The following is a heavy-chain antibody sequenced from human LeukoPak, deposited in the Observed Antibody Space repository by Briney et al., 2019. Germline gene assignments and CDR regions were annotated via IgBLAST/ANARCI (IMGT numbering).Heavy chain of an antibody. CDR3: ARTGIAAAGGGGHNWFDP. J-gene: IGHJ5*02. D-gene: IGHD6-13*01. CDR1: GGTFSSYA. Sequence: ASVKVSCKASGGTFSSYAISWVRQAPGQGLEWMGRIIPILGIANYAQKFQGRVTITADKSTSTAYMELSSLRSEDTPVYYCARTGIAAAGGGGHNWFDPWGQGTLVTVSS. CDR2: IIPILGIA. V-gene: IGHV1-69*04.